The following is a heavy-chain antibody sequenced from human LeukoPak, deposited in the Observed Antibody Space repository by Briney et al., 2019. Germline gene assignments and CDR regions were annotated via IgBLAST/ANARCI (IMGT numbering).Heavy chain of an antibody. D-gene: IGHD6-6*01. V-gene: IGHV3-23*01. CDR3: ARAGRPYYYCYYMDV. Sequence: GSLRLSCAASGFTFSSYAMSWVRQAPGKGLEWVSAISGSGGSTYYADSVKGRFTISRDNSKNTLYLQMNSLRPEDTAVYYCARAGRPYYYCYYMDVWGKGTTVTVSS. J-gene: IGHJ6*03. CDR1: GFTFSSYA. CDR2: ISGSGGST.